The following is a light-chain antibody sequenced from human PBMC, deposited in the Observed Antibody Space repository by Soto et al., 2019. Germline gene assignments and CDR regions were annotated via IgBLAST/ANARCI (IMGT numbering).Light chain of an antibody. CDR1: SSDVGGYNY. V-gene: IGLV2-14*01. CDR3: SSYTSSSTYV. Sequence: QSVLTQPASVSGSPGQSITISCTGTSSDVGGYNYVSWYQQHPGKAPKLMIYDVSNRPSGVSNRFSGSKSGNTASLTISGLPAEDEADYYCSSYTSSSTYVFGTGNKVTVL. CDR2: DVS. J-gene: IGLJ1*01.